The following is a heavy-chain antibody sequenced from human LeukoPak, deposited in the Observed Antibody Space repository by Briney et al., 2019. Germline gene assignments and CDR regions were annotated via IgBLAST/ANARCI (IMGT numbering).Heavy chain of an antibody. CDR2: ISYDGGIT. CDR1: GFTFSSYA. D-gene: IGHD3-10*01. CDR3: ARDSTYYYASGSSGPHYFDY. Sequence: GRSLRLSCAASGFTFSSYAMHWVRQAPGKGLEWVAVISYDGGITNYADSVKGRFTNSRDNSKNTLYLQLNSLRAEDAAVYYCARDSTYYYASGSSGPHYFDYWGQGTLVTVSS. V-gene: IGHV3-30*01. J-gene: IGHJ4*02.